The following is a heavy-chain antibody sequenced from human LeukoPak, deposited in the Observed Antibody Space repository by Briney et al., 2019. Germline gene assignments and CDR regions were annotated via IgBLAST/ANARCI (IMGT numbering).Heavy chain of an antibody. J-gene: IGHJ4*02. CDR3: ARGARSKVILTGYSL. CDR1: GFTFSSHW. D-gene: IGHD3-9*01. Sequence: GGSLRLSCAASGFTFSSHWMSWVRQAPGKGLEWLANINQDGSEKNYVDSVKGRLTISRDNAKNSLYLQMNSLRAEDTAVYFCARGARSKVILTGYSLWGQGTLVTVSS. V-gene: IGHV3-7*01. CDR2: INQDGSEK.